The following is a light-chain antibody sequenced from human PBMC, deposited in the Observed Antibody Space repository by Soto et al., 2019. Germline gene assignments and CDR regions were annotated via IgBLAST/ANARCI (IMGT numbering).Light chain of an antibody. Sequence: SYELTQPPSVSVAPGQTARITCGGNNFGSKSVPWYQQKPGRAPVLVVYDDSDRPSGIPERFSGSNSGNTATLTISRVEAGDEADYYCQVGDSSSDHWVFGGGTKRTVL. CDR1: NFGSKS. CDR3: QVGDSSSDHWV. J-gene: IGLJ3*02. CDR2: DDS. V-gene: IGLV3-21*02.